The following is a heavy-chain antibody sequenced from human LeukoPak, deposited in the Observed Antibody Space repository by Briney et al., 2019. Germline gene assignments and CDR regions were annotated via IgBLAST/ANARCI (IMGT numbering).Heavy chain of an antibody. J-gene: IGHJ4*02. Sequence: GRSLRLSCAASGFTFSSYAMHWVRQAPGKGLEWVAVISYDGSNKYYADSVKGRFTISRDNSKNTLYLQMNSLRAEDTAVYYCARDRGLSSTGCYYWGQGTLVTVSS. CDR3: ARDRGLSSTGCYY. V-gene: IGHV3-30-3*01. D-gene: IGHD2-2*01. CDR2: ISYDGSNK. CDR1: GFTFSSYA.